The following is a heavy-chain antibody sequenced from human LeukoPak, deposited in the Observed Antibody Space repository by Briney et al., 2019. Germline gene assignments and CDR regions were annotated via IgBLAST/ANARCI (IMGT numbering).Heavy chain of an antibody. CDR2: IHYSGST. Sequence: SETLSLTCTVSGGPINSSSYYWVCIRQPPEKALEWIGSIHYSGSTNYNPSLKSPVHISVDTFKNQFSLKLSPVTPADTAMYYCARDGVVTVEMDYWGQGTLVTVSS. CDR1: GGPINSSSYY. J-gene: IGHJ4*02. D-gene: IGHD3-3*01. V-gene: IGHV4-39*07. CDR3: ARDGVVTVEMDY.